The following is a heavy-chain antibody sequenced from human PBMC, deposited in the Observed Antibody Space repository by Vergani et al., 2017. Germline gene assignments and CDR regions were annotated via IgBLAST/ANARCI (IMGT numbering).Heavy chain of an antibody. Sequence: QVQLVQSGAEVKKPGSSVKVSCKASGGTFSSYAISWVRQAPGQGLEWMGGIIPIFGTANYAQKFQGRVTITADESTSTAYMELSSLRSEDTAVYYCARGITICGVDHTPDTNYYYYYMDVWGKGTTVTVSS. CDR1: GGTFSSYA. D-gene: IGHD3-3*01. V-gene: IGHV1-69*01. CDR3: ARGITICGVDHTPDTNYYYYYMDV. CDR2: IIPIFGTA. J-gene: IGHJ6*03.